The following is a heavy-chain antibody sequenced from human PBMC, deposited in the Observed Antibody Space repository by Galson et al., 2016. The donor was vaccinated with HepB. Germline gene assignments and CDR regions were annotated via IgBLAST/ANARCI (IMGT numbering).Heavy chain of an antibody. J-gene: IGHJ4*02. V-gene: IGHV1-69*04. Sequence: SVKVSCKASGGTFSTYAISWVRQAPGQGLEWMGRIIPILGIPHYAQQFQGRVTITADKSTSTAYMELSSLRSEDTAMYYCAGITYFYDSSGYTDYWGQGTLVTVSS. D-gene: IGHD3-22*01. CDR2: IIPILGIP. CDR3: AGITYFYDSSGYTDY. CDR1: GGTFSTYA.